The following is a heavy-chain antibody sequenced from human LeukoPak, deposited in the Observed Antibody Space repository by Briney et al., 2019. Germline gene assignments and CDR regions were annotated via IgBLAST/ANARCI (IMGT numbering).Heavy chain of an antibody. V-gene: IGHV1-18*04. CDR3: ARQAVGPNHFDY. D-gene: IGHD1-26*01. J-gene: IGHJ4*02. CDR1: GYTFTNYY. CDR2: ISAYNGNT. Sequence: GASVKVSCKASGYTFTNYYMHWVRQAPGQGLEWMGWISAYNGNTNYAQKLQGRVTMTTDTSTSTAYMELRSLRSDDTAVYYCARQAVGPNHFDYWGQGTRVTVSS.